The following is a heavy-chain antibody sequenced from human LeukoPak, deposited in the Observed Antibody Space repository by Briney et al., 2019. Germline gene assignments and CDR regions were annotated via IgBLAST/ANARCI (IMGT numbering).Heavy chain of an antibody. CDR2: IIPIFGTA. CDR3: ARGRYSYGYSENDY. Sequence: ASVKVSCKASGGTFSSYAISWVRQAPGQGLEWMGGIIPIFGTANYAQKFQGRVTITTDESTSTAYMELSSLRSEDTAVYYCARGRYSYGYSENDYWGQGTLVTVSS. J-gene: IGHJ4*02. V-gene: IGHV1-69*05. D-gene: IGHD5-18*01. CDR1: GGTFSSYA.